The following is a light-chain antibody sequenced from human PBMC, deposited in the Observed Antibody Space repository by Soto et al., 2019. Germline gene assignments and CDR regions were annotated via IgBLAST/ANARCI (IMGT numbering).Light chain of an antibody. CDR2: GAS. Sequence: EFVLTQSPGTRSLSPGERATLSCRASQSVSSSYLAWYQQKPGQAPRLLIYGASSRATGIPDRFSGSGSGTDFTLTISRLQPEDFAVYYCQQYGSSQWTFGQGTKVEIK. CDR1: QSVSSSY. J-gene: IGKJ1*01. CDR3: QQYGSSQWT. V-gene: IGKV3-20*01.